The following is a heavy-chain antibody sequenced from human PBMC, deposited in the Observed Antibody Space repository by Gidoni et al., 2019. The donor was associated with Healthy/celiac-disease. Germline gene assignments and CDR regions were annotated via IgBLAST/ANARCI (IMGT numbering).Heavy chain of an antibody. D-gene: IGHD3-22*01. CDR2: ISGSGVST. CDR3: AKKITMIVVVMIFDY. J-gene: IGHJ4*02. CDR1: GFTFSSYA. V-gene: IGHV3-23*01. Sequence: EVQLLESGGSLVQHGGSLRLSCAASGFTFSSYAMIWVRQAPGKGLEWVSAISGSGVSTYYADSVKGRFTISRDNSKNTLYLQMNSLRAEDTAVYYCAKKITMIVVVMIFDYWCQGTLVTVSS.